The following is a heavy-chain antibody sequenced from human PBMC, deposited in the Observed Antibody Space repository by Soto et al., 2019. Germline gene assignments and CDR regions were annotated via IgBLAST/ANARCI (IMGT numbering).Heavy chain of an antibody. CDR3: ARVPGGGAAGHDGKDF. D-gene: IGHD6-13*01. Sequence: ALRVSSAASAFTSRRYSIHCVRQVPEKGKEWVTVISKVGNSKHYADSVKGRFTISRDNAKNSLYLQMNSLRDEDTAVHYCARVPGGGAAGHDGKDFWGRGPT. J-gene: IGHJ6*04. V-gene: IGHV3-30-3*01. CDR1: AFTSRRYS. CDR2: ISKVGNSK.